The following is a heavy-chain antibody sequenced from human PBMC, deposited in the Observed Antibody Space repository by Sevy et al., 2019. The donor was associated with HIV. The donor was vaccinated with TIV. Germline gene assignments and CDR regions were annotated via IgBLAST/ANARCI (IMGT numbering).Heavy chain of an antibody. CDR1: GFTFSSYA. V-gene: IGHV3-23*01. Sequence: GGSLRLSCAASGFTFSSYAMSWVRQAPGKGLEWVSAISGGGGSTYYADSVKGRFTISRDNSKNTLYLQMNSLRAEDTAVYYCAKDQGRTRRQDGGQGTLVTVSS. CDR3: AKDQGRTRRQD. CDR2: ISGGGGST. J-gene: IGHJ4*02. D-gene: IGHD2-15*01.